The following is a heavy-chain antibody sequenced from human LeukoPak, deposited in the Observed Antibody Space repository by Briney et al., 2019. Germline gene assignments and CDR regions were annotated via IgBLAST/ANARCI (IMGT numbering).Heavy chain of an antibody. V-gene: IGHV1-2*02. D-gene: IGHD3-9*01. CDR1: GYTFTGYY. Sequence: ASVKVSCKASGYTFTGYYMHWVRPAPGQGLEWMGWINHNSGGTNYAQKFQGRVTMTRDTSTSTAYMELSRLRSDDTAVYYCARMTGYYYYMDVWGKGTTVTVSS. CDR3: ARMTGYYYYMDV. CDR2: INHNSGGT. J-gene: IGHJ6*03.